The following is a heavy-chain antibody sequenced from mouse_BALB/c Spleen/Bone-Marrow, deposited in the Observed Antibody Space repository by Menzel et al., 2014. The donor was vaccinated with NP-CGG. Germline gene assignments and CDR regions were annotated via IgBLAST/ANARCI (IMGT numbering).Heavy chain of an antibody. V-gene: IGHV7-3*02. J-gene: IGHJ1*01. CDR3: ARDENYDIYWYFDV. D-gene: IGHD1-1*01. CDR1: GFTFTDYY. CDR2: IRNKADGYTT. Sequence: DVKLVESGGGLVQPGGSLRLSCATSGFTFTDYYMSWVRQTPGKALEWLGFIRNKADGYTTDYSVSVKGRFTIPRDNSQSILYLQMNTLRAEDSATYYCARDENYDIYWYFDVWGAGTTVTVSS.